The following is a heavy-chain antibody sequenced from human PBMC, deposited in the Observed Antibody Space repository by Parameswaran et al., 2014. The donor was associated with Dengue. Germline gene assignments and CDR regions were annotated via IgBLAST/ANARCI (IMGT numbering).Heavy chain of an antibody. J-gene: IGHJ6*02. Sequence: VRQAPGKGLEWVAAISFDGSNQYYVDSVKGRFTISRDNSKNTLYLQMNSLRVEDTAVYYCAKVRAREFGDPRDNYYDYGMDVWGQGTTVTVSS. D-gene: IGHD3-10*01. V-gene: IGHV3-30*18. CDR2: ISFDGSNQ. CDR3: AKVRAREFGDPRDNYYDYGMDV.